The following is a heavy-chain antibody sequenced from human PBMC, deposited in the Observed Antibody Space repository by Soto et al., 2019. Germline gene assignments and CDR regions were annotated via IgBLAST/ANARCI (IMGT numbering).Heavy chain of an antibody. D-gene: IGHD3-16*01. J-gene: IGHJ6*02. Sequence: GESLKISCRCSGYSFTSYWIGLVRQMPGKGLEWMGIIYPGDSDTRYSPSFQGQVTISADKSISTAYLQWSSLKASDTAMYYCARRSWGSYSRVGDPAYGMDVWGQGTTVTVSS. CDR3: ARRSWGSYSRVGDPAYGMDV. V-gene: IGHV5-51*01. CDR1: GYSFTSYW. CDR2: IYPGDSDT.